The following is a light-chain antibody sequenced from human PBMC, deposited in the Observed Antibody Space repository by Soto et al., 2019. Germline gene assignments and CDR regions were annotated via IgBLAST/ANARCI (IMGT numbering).Light chain of an antibody. J-gene: IGKJ2*01. CDR3: QQYNSYSYT. CDR1: QSISSY. Sequence: DIQMTQSPSTLSASVGDRVTIACRASQSISSYFAWYQQKPGKAPNLLIYKASNLASGVPSRFTGGGAGTDFTLTSNSLQPDDSATYFCQQYNSYSYTFGQGTKLEIK. V-gene: IGKV1-5*03. CDR2: KAS.